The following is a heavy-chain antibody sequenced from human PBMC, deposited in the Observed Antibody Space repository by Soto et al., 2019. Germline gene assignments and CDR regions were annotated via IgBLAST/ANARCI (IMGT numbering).Heavy chain of an antibody. J-gene: IGHJ2*01. CDR2: ISDSGGVT. CDR3: AKPDVVVVPTTHWYFDL. Sequence: GSLRLSCAASGFTFSSHVMNWVRQAPGKGLEWVSGISDSGGVTYYAASVKGRFTISRDNSKNTLYLQMNSLRAEDTALYYCAKPDVVVVPTTHWYFDLWGRGTQVTVSS. V-gene: IGHV3-23*01. CDR1: GFTFSSHV. D-gene: IGHD2-15*01.